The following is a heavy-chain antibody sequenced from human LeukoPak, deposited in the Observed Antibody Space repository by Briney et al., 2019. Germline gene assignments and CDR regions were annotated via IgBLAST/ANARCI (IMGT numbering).Heavy chain of an antibody. CDR1: GFSFSNYE. CDR3: ARRPYYYDSLDY. J-gene: IGHJ4*02. CDR2: LSSSGVTI. D-gene: IGHD3-22*01. V-gene: IGHV3-48*03. Sequence: PGGSRRLSCAASGFSFSNYEMNWVRQAPGKGLEWVAYLSSSGVTIHYADSVKGRFTISRDNAKNSLYLQMNSLRAEDTALYYCARRPYYYDSLDYWGQGTLVTVSS.